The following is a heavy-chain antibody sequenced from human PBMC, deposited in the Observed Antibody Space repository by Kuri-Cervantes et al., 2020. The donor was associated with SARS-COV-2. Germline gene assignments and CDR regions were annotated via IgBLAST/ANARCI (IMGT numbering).Heavy chain of an antibody. D-gene: IGHD7-27*01. J-gene: IGHJ3*02. CDR3: ARDLTGGDDAFDI. CDR2: IYTSGST. Sequence: ESLKISCTVSGGSISSYYWSWIRQPAGKGLEWIGRIYTSGSTNYNPSLKSRVTISVDTSKNQFSLKLSSVTAADTAVYYCARDLTGGDDAFDIWGQGTMVTVSS. V-gene: IGHV4-4*07. CDR1: GGSISSYY.